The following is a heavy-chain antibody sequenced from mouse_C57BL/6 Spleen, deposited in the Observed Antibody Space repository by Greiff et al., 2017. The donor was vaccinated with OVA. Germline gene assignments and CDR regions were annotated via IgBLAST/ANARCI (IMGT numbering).Heavy chain of an antibody. CDR3: ARSTQPFYAMDY. D-gene: IGHD3-1*01. V-gene: IGHV1-69*01. J-gene: IGHJ4*01. CDR2: IDPSDSYT. CDR1: GYTFTSYW. Sequence: QVQLKQPGAELVMPGASVKLSCKASGYTFTSYWMHWVKQRPGQGLEWIGEIDPSDSYTNYNQKFKGKSTLTVDKSSSTAYMQLSSLTSEDSAVYYCARSTQPFYAMDYWGQGTSVTVSS.